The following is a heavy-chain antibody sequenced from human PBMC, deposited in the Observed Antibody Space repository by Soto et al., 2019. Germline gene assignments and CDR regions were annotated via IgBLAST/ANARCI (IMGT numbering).Heavy chain of an antibody. J-gene: IGHJ4*02. V-gene: IGHV3-23*01. CDR1: GFSFSSYA. Sequence: EVQLLESGGGLVQPGGSLRLSCAASGFSFSSYAMNWVRQAPGKGLEWVSVISGSGDSTYYADSVKGRFTISRDNSKNTLYLQMISLRAEDTAVYYCAKRATGTYFDYWGQGTLVTVSS. CDR3: AKRATGTYFDY. D-gene: IGHD1-1*01. CDR2: ISGSGDST.